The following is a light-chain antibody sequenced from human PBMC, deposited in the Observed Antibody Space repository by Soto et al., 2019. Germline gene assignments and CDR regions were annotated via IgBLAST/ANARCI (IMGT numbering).Light chain of an antibody. J-gene: IGKJ5*01. CDR3: QQYKNWTRT. V-gene: IGKV3-11*01. CDR2: DAS. CDR1: QRVXSY. Sequence: LKQSPATVSLSKRESATLACRASQRVXSYLDWYQQKPGQAPRILXDDASNRATGGPARLSGSGSGTDFTLTISSLQPDDFASYYCQQYKNWTRTFGQVRRLDIK.